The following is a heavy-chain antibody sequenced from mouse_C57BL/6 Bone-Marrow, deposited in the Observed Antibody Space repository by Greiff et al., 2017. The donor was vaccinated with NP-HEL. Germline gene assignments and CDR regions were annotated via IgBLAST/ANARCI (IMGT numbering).Heavy chain of an antibody. CDR2: ISSGGSYT. CDR3: ARPDY. J-gene: IGHJ2*01. CDR1: GFTFSSYG. V-gene: IGHV5-6*01. Sequence: EVNLVESGGDLVKPGGSLKLSCAASGFTFSSYGMSWVRQTPDKRLEWVATISSGGSYTYYPDSVKGRFTISRDNAKNTLYLQMSSLKSEDTAMYYCARPDYWGQGTTLTVSS.